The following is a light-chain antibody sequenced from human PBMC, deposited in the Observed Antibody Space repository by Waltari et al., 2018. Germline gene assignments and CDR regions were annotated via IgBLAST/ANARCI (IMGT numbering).Light chain of an antibody. CDR1: QNSNNY. J-gene: IGKJ4*01. Sequence: DIQMTQSPSSLSASVGDRVTITCRASQNSNNYLAWLQQKPGEAPKRLIHYASNLESGIPSRFSGSGSGTDYSLTIRSLPPDDIATYYCQQYDDFPLTFGGGTRVEIK. CDR2: YAS. CDR3: QQYDDFPLT. V-gene: IGKV1-33*01.